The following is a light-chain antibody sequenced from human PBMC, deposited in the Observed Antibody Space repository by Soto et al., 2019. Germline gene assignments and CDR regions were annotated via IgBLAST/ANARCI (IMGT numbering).Light chain of an antibody. Sequence: NLFTQSPGTLSLSPVQRATLSCRASQSLSGNYLAWYQQKPGQAPRVLIYRASIRATGISDRFSGSGSGTDFTLTISRLEPEDFAVYYCQHYGASPWTFGQGTKVDIK. CDR3: QHYGASPWT. V-gene: IGKV3-20*01. CDR2: RAS. J-gene: IGKJ1*01. CDR1: QSLSGNY.